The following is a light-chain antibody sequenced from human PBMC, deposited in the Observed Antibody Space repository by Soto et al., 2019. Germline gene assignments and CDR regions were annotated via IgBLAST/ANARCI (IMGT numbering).Light chain of an antibody. CDR1: QSISSF. J-gene: IGKJ4*02. Sequence: DIQMTQSPSSLSASVGDRVTITCRASQSISSFLNWYQQKPGKAPKLLIYAASSLQSVVPSRFSGSGSGTDFTITISSLQPEDFATYYCQHSYNTPRTFGGGTKVDI. CDR2: AAS. CDR3: QHSYNTPRT. V-gene: IGKV1-39*01.